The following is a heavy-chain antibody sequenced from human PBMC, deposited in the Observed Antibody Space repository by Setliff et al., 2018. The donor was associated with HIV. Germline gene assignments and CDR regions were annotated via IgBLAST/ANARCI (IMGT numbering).Heavy chain of an antibody. J-gene: IGHJ6*02. CDR3: AKDPNSSWHVGFYNYGMDV. CDR1: GFTFSRYG. V-gene: IGHV3-30*02. D-gene: IGHD6-13*01. Sequence: GGSLRLSCAASGFTFSRYGMHWVRQAPGKGLEWVAFIRYDATDKYYAESVRGRFTISRDYSRNTLYLQMNSLRAEDSAVYYCAKDPNSSWHVGFYNYGMDVWAKGPRSPSP. CDR2: IRYDATDK.